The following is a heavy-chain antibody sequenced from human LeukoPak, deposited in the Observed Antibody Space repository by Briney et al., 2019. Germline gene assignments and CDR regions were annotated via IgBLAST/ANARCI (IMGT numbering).Heavy chain of an antibody. V-gene: IGHV3-30*02. CDR3: ATDSYVSGSYYRLFY. J-gene: IGHJ4*02. CDR2: IRYDGSNK. Sequence: GGSLRLSCAASGFTFSSYSMNWVRQAPGKGLEWVAFIRYDGSNKYYADSVKGRFTISRDNSKNTLYLQMNSLRAEDTAIYYCATDSYVSGSYYRLFYWGQGTLVTVSS. D-gene: IGHD3-10*01. CDR1: GFTFSSYS.